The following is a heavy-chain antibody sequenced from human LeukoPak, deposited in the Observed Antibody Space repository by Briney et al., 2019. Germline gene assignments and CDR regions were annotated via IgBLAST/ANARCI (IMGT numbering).Heavy chain of an antibody. J-gene: IGHJ5*02. CDR3: AREPDTNWFDP. D-gene: IGHD1-14*01. CDR1: GGSISSGSYY. CDR2: IYYSGST. V-gene: IGHV4-61*01. Sequence: PSETLSLTCTVSGGSISSGSYYWRWIRQPPGTGLEWIGYIYYSGSTNYNPSLKSRVTISVDTSKNQFSLKLSSVTAADPAVYYCAREPDTNWFDPWGQGTLVTVSS.